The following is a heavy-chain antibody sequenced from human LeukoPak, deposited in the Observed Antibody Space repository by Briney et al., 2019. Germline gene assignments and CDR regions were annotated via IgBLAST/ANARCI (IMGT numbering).Heavy chain of an antibody. D-gene: IGHD3-10*01. CDR3: ARARNYGSGKANAFDI. J-gene: IGHJ3*02. V-gene: IGHV3-7*05. Sequence: GGSLRLSCAASGFTFSSYWMSWVRQAPGKGLEWVANIKRDGSEKYYVDSVKGRFTISRDNAENSLYLQMNSLRAEDTDVYYCARARNYGSGKANAFDIWGQGTMVTVSS. CDR1: GFTFSSYW. CDR2: IKRDGSEK.